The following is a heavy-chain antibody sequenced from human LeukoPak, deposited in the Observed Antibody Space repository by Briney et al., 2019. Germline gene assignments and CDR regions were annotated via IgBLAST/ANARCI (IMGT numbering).Heavy chain of an antibody. CDR2: IYPGDSGT. Sequence: GESLKISCKGSGYNFSNYWIGWVRQMPGKGLEWMGIIYPGDSGTKYSPSFQGQVTISADKSINTAYLQWSSLQASDTAMYYCARRRGYSGYDFWFDPWGQGTLVTVSS. V-gene: IGHV5-51*01. J-gene: IGHJ5*02. CDR3: ARRRGYSGYDFWFDP. CDR1: GYNFSNYW. D-gene: IGHD5-12*01.